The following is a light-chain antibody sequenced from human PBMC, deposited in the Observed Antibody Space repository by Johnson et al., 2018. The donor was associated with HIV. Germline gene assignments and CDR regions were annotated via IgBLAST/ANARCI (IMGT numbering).Light chain of an antibody. Sequence: QSVLTQPPSVSAAPGQKVTISCSGSSSNIGNNYVSWYQQLPGTAPKLLIYDNNKRPSGIPDRFSGSKSGTSATLGLTGLQTGDEADYYCGTWDSSLSAYVLGNGTKFTDL. V-gene: IGLV1-51*01. J-gene: IGLJ1*01. CDR2: DNN. CDR1: SSNIGNNY. CDR3: GTWDSSLSAYV.